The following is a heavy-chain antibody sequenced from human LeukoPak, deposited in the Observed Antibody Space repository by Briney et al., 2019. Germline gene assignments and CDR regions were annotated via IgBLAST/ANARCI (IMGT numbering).Heavy chain of an antibody. Sequence: SETLSLTCTVSGGSISSSSYYWGWIRQPPGKGLEWIRSIYYSGSTYYNPSLKSRVTISVDTSKNQFSLKLSSVTAADTAVYYCARGKRDDAFDIWGQGTMVTVSS. J-gene: IGHJ3*02. CDR2: IYYSGST. CDR1: GGSISSSSYY. V-gene: IGHV4-39*01. CDR3: ARGKRDDAFDI.